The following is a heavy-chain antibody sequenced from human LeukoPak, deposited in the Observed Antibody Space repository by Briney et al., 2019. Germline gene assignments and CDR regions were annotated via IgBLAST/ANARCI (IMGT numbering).Heavy chain of an antibody. CDR2: IYYSGST. D-gene: IGHD6-13*01. CDR1: GGSVSSYY. CDR3: ARVSPHSIAATSRYYFDY. V-gene: IGHV4-59*02. J-gene: IGHJ4*02. Sequence: SETLSLTCTVSGGSVSSYYWSWIRQPPGKGLEWIGYIYYSGSTNYNPSLKSRVTISVDTSKNQFSLKLSSVTAADTAVYYCARVSPHSIAATSRYYFDYWGQGTLVTVSS.